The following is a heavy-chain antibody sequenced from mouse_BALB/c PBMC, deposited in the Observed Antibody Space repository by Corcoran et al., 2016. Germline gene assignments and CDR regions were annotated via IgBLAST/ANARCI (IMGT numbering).Heavy chain of an antibody. J-gene: IGHJ4*01. V-gene: IGHV1-63*01. CDR1: GYAFTNYW. D-gene: IGHD1-1*01. CDR2: IYPGSGNT. CDR3: ARSDYYGSSPYYAMDY. Sequence: QVQLQQSGAELVRPGTSVKISCKASGYAFTNYWLGWVKQRPGHGLEWIGDIYPGSGNTYYNEKFKGKATLTADKSSSTAYMQLSSLTSEDSAVYFCARSDYYGSSPYYAMDYWGQGTSVTVSS.